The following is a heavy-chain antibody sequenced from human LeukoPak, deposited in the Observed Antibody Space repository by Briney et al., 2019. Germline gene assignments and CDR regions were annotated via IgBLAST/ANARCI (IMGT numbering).Heavy chain of an antibody. V-gene: IGHV4-59*13. CDR2: VYYSGST. CDR3: ARMGIAAGGSSGRCFDP. Sequence: SETLSLTCTLSGGAIRGYSWSWIRQPPRKGLEWVGYVYYSGSTNYSPSLKSRVTISVETSKNQVSLKLSSVTAADTAVYYCARMGIAAGGSSGRCFDPWGQGTLVTVSS. D-gene: IGHD6-13*01. CDR1: GGAIRGYS. J-gene: IGHJ5*02.